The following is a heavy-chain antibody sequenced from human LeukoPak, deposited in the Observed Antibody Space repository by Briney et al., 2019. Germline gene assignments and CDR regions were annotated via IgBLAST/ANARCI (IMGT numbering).Heavy chain of an antibody. J-gene: IGHJ3*01. CDR3: ARDHDDNSGYYNGGAFDL. V-gene: IGHV3-11*04. CDR2: ITTTGNTA. Sequence: GGSLRLSCAASGFTFSDYFMTWIRQAPGKGLEWISYITTTGNTAFYADSVKGRFTVSRDNAKNSLYPQINSLRAEDTAVYYCARDHDDNSGYYNGGAFDLWGQGTMVTVSS. D-gene: IGHD3-22*01. CDR1: GFTFSDYF.